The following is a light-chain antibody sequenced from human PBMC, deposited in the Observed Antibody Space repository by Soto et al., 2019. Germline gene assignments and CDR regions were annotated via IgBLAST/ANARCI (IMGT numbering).Light chain of an antibody. CDR2: GAS. J-gene: IGKJ5*01. Sequence: EIVLARSPATLAXXXXXXXXXXXSXXQSVTNSFLAWYQQKPGQAPRLLIYGASRRATGIPDRFTGSGSGTDFTLTISSLEPEDAAVYYCQQRSNWPPITFGQGTRLEIK. CDR1: QSVTNSF. V-gene: IGKV3D-20*02. CDR3: QQRSNWPPIT.